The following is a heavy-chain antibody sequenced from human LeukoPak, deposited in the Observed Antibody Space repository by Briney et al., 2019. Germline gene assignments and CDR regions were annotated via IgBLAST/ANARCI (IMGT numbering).Heavy chain of an antibody. CDR2: IYHTGSA. J-gene: IGHJ4*02. D-gene: IGHD3-22*01. CDR3: ARYYYDSRLFDY. CDR1: GGSISSSNSY. Sequence: SETLSLTCTVSGGSISSSNSYWGWIRQPPGKGLEWIGTIYHTGSAYYNPSLKSRVTISVDTSKNQFSLNLSSVTAADTAVYYCARYYYDSRLFDYWGQGTLVTVSS. V-gene: IGHV4-39*01.